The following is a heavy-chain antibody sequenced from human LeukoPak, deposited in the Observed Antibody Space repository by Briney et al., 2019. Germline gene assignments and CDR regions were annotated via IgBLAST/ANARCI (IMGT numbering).Heavy chain of an antibody. CDR1: GFTFSSYA. J-gene: IGHJ5*02. Sequence: PGGSLRFSCAASGFTFSSYAMSWVRQAPGKGLEWVSAISGSGGSTYYADSVKGRFTISRDNSKNTLYLQMNSLRAEDTAVYYCAKDSGDFWSGYYGSNWFDPWGQGTLVTVSS. V-gene: IGHV3-23*01. CDR2: ISGSGGST. D-gene: IGHD3-3*01. CDR3: AKDSGDFWSGYYGSNWFDP.